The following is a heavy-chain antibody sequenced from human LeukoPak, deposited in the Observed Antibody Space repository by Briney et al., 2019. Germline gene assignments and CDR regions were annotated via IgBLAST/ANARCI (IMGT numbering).Heavy chain of an antibody. V-gene: IGHV3-23*01. CDR2: ISVSST. J-gene: IGHJ4*02. CDR1: GFTFSTYP. CDR3: ARHNPHGSYGSGSYPHFDY. Sequence: GGSRRLSWAASGFTFSTYPMSWVRQAPGNGLQWISAISVSSTYYADSVRGRFTISRDNDKNSLYLQMNSVSAEDTAVYYCARHNPHGSYGSGSYPHFDYWGQGTLVIVSS. D-gene: IGHD3-10*01.